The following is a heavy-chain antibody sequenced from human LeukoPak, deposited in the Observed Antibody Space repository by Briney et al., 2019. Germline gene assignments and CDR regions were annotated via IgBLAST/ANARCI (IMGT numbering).Heavy chain of an antibody. J-gene: IGHJ4*02. V-gene: IGHV1-2*02. Sequence: ASVKVSCKASGYTFTGHYMHWVRQAPGQGLEWMGWISPNSGGTNYAQEFQGRVSMTGGTSISTVYMELSMLTSDDTAVYYCATNPVPYNQSPLGSFDYWGQGALVTVSS. CDR1: GYTFTGHY. CDR3: ATNPVPYNQSPLGSFDY. D-gene: IGHD1-14*01. CDR2: ISPNSGGT.